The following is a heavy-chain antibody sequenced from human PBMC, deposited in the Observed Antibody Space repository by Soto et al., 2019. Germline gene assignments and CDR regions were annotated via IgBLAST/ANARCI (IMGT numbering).Heavy chain of an antibody. CDR3: VRGMNPLF. Sequence: KAGGSLRRSCAAPGFTLRTYTMNWVRQAPGKGLEWVSSISISSSDRYYADSVRGRFTISRDNAKNALYLQMNSLRADDTAVYFCVRGMNPLFGGQGTLVTVSS. CDR2: ISISSSDR. CDR1: GFTLRTYT. J-gene: IGHJ4*01. V-gene: IGHV3-21*06.